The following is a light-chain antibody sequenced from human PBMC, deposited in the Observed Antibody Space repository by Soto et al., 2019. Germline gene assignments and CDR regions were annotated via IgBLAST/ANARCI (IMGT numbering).Light chain of an antibody. CDR1: SRDVGDYSF. J-gene: IGLJ2*01. CDR3: CSYAANFLG. V-gene: IGLV2-11*01. Sequence: QSALTQPRSVSGSPGQSVAISCTGTSRDVGDYSFVSWYQQHPGKATKLMTYDVSKRPSGIPDRFSGSKSGNTASLIISGLQTNDEADYSCCSYAANFLGLGGGTKVTVL. CDR2: DVS.